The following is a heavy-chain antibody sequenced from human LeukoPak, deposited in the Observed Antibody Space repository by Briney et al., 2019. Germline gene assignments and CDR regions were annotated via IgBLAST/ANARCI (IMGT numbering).Heavy chain of an antibody. J-gene: IGHJ4*02. D-gene: IGHD6-13*01. Sequence: ASVKVSCKASGYTFPSYHINWVRQATGQGLEWMGWMSPNSGDTGFAQKFQGRVTMTRNTSITTAYMELSSLRSDDTAIYYCARGVAAGYDYWGQGTLVTVSS. CDR2: MSPNSGDT. CDR1: GYTFPSYH. V-gene: IGHV1-8*01. CDR3: ARGVAAGYDY.